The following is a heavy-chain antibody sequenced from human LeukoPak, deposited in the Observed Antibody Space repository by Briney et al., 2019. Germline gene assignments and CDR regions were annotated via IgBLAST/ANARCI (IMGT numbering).Heavy chain of an antibody. V-gene: IGHV1-2*02. D-gene: IGHD3-10*01. CDR2: INPNSGGT. Sequence: ASVKVSCKASGYTFTGYYMHWVRQAPGQGLEWMGWINPNSGGTNYAQKFQGRVTMTRDTSISIAYMELSRLRSDDTAVYYCAKGWFGELSPLYFDYWGQGTLVTVSS. CDR1: GYTFTGYY. CDR3: AKGWFGELSPLYFDY. J-gene: IGHJ4*02.